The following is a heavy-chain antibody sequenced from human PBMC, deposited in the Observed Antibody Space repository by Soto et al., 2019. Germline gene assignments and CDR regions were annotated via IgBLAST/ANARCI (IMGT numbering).Heavy chain of an antibody. D-gene: IGHD3-22*01. CDR1: GDSVSRADSY. V-gene: IGHV4-61*08. Sequence: PSETLSLTCTVSGDSVSRADSYWSWIRQPPGKGMEWIGYICCSESTENNPSLRGRVIISIDKSNNQFSMKLKYVTAADTAVYFCARTGKFYYYDNSGLPFDPWGQGTRVTVS. CDR2: ICCSEST. CDR3: ARTGKFYYYDNSGLPFDP. J-gene: IGHJ5*02.